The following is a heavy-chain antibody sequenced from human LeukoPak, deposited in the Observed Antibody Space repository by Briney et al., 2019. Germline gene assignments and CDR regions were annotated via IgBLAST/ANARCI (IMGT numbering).Heavy chain of an antibody. J-gene: IGHJ6*03. CDR1: GGSISSYY. V-gene: IGHV4-59*01. Sequence: PSETLSLTCTVSGGSISSYYWSWVRQPPGKGLEWIGFVYYTGSTNYSPSLKSRVTISVDTSKNQFSLKLRSVTAADTAVYYCARVGDGYNYDYYYYYYMDVWGKGTTVTISS. CDR3: ARVGDGYNYDYYYYYYMDV. CDR2: VYYTGST. D-gene: IGHD5-24*01.